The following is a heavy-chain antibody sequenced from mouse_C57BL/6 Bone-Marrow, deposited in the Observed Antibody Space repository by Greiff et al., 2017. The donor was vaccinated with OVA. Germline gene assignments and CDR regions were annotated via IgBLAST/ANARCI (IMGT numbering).Heavy chain of an antibody. Sequence: VQLQQSGPELVKPGASVKISCKASGYSFTGYYMNWVKQSPEKSLEWIGEINPSTGGTTYNQKFKAKATLTVDKSSSTAYIQLKSLTSEDSAVYYCARVTTVGFAYWGQGTLVTVSA. V-gene: IGHV1-42*01. CDR2: INPSTGGT. J-gene: IGHJ3*01. D-gene: IGHD1-1*01. CDR1: GYSFTGYY. CDR3: ARVTTVGFAY.